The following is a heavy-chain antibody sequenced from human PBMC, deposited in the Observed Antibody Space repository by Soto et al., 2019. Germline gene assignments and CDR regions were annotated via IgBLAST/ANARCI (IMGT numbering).Heavy chain of an antibody. V-gene: IGHV1-69*13. Sequence: ASVKVSCKASGYTFTSYDINWVRQAPGQGLEWMGGIIPIFGTANYAQKFQGRVTITADESTSTAYMELSSLRSEDTAVYYCASKGLPAAMFYYYYYGMDVWGQGTTVTV. D-gene: IGHD2-2*01. J-gene: IGHJ6*02. CDR2: IIPIFGTA. CDR3: ASKGLPAAMFYYYYYGMDV. CDR1: GYTFTSYD.